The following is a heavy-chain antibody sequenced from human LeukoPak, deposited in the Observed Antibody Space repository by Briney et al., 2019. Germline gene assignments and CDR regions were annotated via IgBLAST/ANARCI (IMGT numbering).Heavy chain of an antibody. J-gene: IGHJ5*02. CDR1: GGTFSSYA. V-gene: IGHV1-69*05. CDR3: ARGRNGVNWFDP. CDR2: IIPIFGTA. D-gene: IGHD1-1*01. Sequence: SVKVSCKASGGTFSSYAISWVRQAPGQGLEWMGGIIPIFGTANYAQKFQGRVTSTTDESTSTAYMELSSLRSEDTAVYYCARGRNGVNWFDPWGQGTLVTVSS.